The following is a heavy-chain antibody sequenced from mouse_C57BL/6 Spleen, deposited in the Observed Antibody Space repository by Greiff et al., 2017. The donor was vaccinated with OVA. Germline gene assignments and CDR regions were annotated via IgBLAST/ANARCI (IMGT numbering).Heavy chain of an antibody. Sequence: QVQLQQPGAELVKPGASVKLSCKASGYTFTSYWMQWVKQRPGQGLEWIGEIDTSDSYTNYNQKIKGKATLTVDTPSSTAYMQLSSLTSEVSAVYCFVLPGYGSSLHWYFDVWGTGTTVTVSS. CDR2: IDTSDSYT. D-gene: IGHD1-1*01. CDR3: VLPGYGSSLHWYFDV. V-gene: IGHV1-50*01. CDR1: GYTFTSYW. J-gene: IGHJ1*03.